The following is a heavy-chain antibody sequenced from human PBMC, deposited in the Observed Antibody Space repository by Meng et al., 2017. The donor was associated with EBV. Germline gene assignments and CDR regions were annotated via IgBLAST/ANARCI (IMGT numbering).Heavy chain of an antibody. Sequence: LGKSAAEWKKPGSSGKVSCKTSGGPFRYYAISWVRQAPGQGLEWLGGFLPRLGAPNYAQKFHGRVKITADESTSTHYMDLSSLRSEDTAIYYCASESGRGYTPDYWGQGTLVTVSS. J-gene: IGHJ4*02. CDR1: GGPFRYYA. CDR3: ASESGRGYTPDY. V-gene: IGHV1-69*01. CDR2: FLPRLGAP. D-gene: IGHD3-10*01.